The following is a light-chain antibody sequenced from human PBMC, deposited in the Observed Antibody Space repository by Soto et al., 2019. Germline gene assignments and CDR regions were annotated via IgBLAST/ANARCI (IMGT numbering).Light chain of an antibody. CDR3: QHYIKWPLT. CDR1: QSLSRN. J-gene: IGKJ4*01. CDR2: AAS. Sequence: EIVMTQSPATLSVSPGERATLSCRASQSLSRNLAWYQQKPGQAPRLLIYAASTRVTGVPARFSGSGSGTEFTLTINSLQSEDFAVYYCQHYIKWPLTFGGGTKVEI. V-gene: IGKV3-15*01.